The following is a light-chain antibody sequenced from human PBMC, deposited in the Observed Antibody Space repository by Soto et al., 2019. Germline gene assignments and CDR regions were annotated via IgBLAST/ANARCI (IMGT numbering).Light chain of an antibody. Sequence: DIQLTQSPSSLSASVGDRVTITCQASQDISNHLNWYQQKTGKAPNLLIYDASDLETGVTSRFSGGGSGTFFSFSINSLQPEYMATYYCQKHDGVPLFGPGTKVEIK. CDR2: DAS. V-gene: IGKV1-33*01. CDR1: QDISNH. J-gene: IGKJ3*01. CDR3: QKHDGVPL.